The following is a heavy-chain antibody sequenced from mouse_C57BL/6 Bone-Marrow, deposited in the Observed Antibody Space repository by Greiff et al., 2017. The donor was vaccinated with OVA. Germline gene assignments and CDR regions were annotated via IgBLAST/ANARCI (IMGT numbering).Heavy chain of an antibody. CDR3: ARDYFLAY. J-gene: IGHJ3*01. CDR1: GYTFTSYW. Sequence: QVQLQQPGAELVRPGSSVKLSCKASGYTFTSYWMHWVKQRPIQGLEWIGNIDPSDSETNYNQKFKDKATLTVDKSSSTAYMQLSSLTSEDSAVYYCARDYFLAYWGQGTLVTVSA. CDR2: IDPSDSET. V-gene: IGHV1-52*01. D-gene: IGHD1-1*01.